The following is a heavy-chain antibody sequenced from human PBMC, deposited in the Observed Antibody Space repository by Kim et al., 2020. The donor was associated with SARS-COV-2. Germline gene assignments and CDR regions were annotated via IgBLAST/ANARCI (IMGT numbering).Heavy chain of an antibody. CDR2: IYYTGST. CDR1: GDSVSSGSYY. CDR3: ARTSHPTSTTSGQWPFFDY. D-gene: IGHD6-19*01. J-gene: IGHJ4*02. V-gene: IGHV4-61*01. Sequence: SETLSLTCTVSGDSVSSGSYYWSWIRQPPGKGLEWIGYIYYTGSTNYNPSLKSRATISVDTSKDQFSLKLTSVTAADTALYYCARTSHPTSTTSGQWPFFDYWGQGTLVTVSS.